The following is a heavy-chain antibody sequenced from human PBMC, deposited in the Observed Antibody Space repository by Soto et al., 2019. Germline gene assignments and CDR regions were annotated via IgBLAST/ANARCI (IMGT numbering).Heavy chain of an antibody. CDR1: GYTFTSYD. V-gene: IGHV1-8*01. CDR3: ARGIALYYWNYEGAFDI. CDR2: MNPNSGNT. D-gene: IGHD1-7*01. J-gene: IGHJ3*02. Sequence: QVQLVQSGAEVKKPGASVKVSCKASGYTFTSYDINWVRQATGQGLEWMGWMNPNSGNTGYAQKFQGRVTMTRNTSISTAYMELSSLRSEDTAVYYCARGIALYYWNYEGAFDIWGQGTMVTVSS.